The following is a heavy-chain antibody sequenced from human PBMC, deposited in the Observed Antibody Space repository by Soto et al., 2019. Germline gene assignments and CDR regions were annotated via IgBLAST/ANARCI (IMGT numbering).Heavy chain of an antibody. J-gene: IGHJ4*02. CDR2: IIPFFGVV. D-gene: IGHD3-9*01. V-gene: IGHV1-69*13. CDR1: GGTFSRSA. CDR3: ARTGNFDWPTKSGFDY. Sequence: SVKVSCKTSGGTFSRSAMNWVRQAPGQGLQWMGRIIPFFGVVNYAQKFQGRVTISADESTNTSYMQLSSLRSDETAVYYCARTGNFDWPTKSGFDYWGQGALVTVSS.